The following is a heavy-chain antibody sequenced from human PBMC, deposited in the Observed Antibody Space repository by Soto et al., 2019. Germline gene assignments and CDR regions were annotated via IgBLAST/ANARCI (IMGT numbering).Heavy chain of an antibody. J-gene: IGHJ6*02. CDR3: ASQGVVVVVAATWDYYYYGMDV. D-gene: IGHD2-15*01. CDR2: VYYNGNT. V-gene: IGHV4-39*01. CDR1: GGSTSSSSYQ. Sequence: SETLSLTCTVSGGSTSSSSYQWVWIRQPPGKGLEWIGNVYYNGNTYYNPSLKSRLTISVDTSNNQFSLKLKSVTAADTAVYYCASQGVVVVVAATWDYYYYGMDVWGQGTTVTVSS.